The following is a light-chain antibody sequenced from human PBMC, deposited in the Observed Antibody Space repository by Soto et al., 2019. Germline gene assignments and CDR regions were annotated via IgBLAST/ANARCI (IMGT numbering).Light chain of an antibody. CDR2: NDD. J-gene: IGLJ3*02. CDR3: STWDDSLNGWV. V-gene: IGLV1-44*01. CDR1: SSNIGRDT. Sequence: QSVLTQPPSVSGTLGLRVTISCSGGSSNIGRDTVNWYQQLPGTAPKLLMFNDDQRPSGVPDRFSGSRSGTSASLAISGLQSDDEADYFCSTWDDSLNGWVFGGGTKLTVL.